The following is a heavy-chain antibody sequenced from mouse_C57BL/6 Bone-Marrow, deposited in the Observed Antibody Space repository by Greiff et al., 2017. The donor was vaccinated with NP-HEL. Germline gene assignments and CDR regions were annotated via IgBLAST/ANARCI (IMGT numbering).Heavy chain of an antibody. V-gene: IGHV3-6*01. CDR2: ISYDGSN. CDR1: GYSITSGYY. D-gene: IGHD2-10*02. CDR3: ARAYGNYLDY. J-gene: IGHJ2*01. Sequence: DVKLVESGPGLVKPSQSLSLTCSVTGYSITSGYYWNWIRRFPGNKLEWVGSISYDGSNNYSPSPKNRISITRDTSKNQFFLKLNSVTAEDTATYYCARAYGNYLDYWGQGTTLTVSS.